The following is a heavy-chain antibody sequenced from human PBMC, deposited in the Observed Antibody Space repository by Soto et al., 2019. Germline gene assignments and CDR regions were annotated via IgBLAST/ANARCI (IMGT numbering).Heavy chain of an antibody. D-gene: IGHD2-2*01. CDR2: ISGSGGST. V-gene: IGHV3-23*01. J-gene: IGHJ3*02. CDR3: AKEARSTSRLQGAFDI. CDR1: GFTFSSYA. Sequence: GGSLRLSCAASGFTFSSYAMSWVRRAPGKGLEWVSAISGSGGSTYYADSVKGRFTISRDNSKNTLYLQMNSLRAEDTAVYYRAKEARSTSRLQGAFDIWGQGTMVTVSS.